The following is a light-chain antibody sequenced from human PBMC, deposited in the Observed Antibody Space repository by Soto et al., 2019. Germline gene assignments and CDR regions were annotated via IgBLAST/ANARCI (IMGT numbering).Light chain of an antibody. V-gene: IGKV3D-20*02. J-gene: IGKJ4*01. CDR3: QQRSNWPGT. CDR2: GAS. CDR1: QSVSNNY. Sequence: EIVLTQSPGTLSLSPGERATLSCRASQSVSNNYLAWYQQKPGQAPRLLIYGASNRATGIPDRFSGSGSGTDFTLTISRLEPEDFAVYYCQQRSNWPGTFGGGTKVEIK.